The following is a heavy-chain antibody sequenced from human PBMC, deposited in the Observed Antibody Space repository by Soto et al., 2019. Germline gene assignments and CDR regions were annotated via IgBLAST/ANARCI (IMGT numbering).Heavy chain of an antibody. CDR1: GFTFSTYW. J-gene: IGHJ4*02. CDR2: INSGGSST. D-gene: IGHD4-17*01. Sequence: GGSLRLSCAASGFTFSTYWMHWVRQAPGKGLVWVSRINSGGSSTSYADSVKGRFTISRDNAKNTLYLQMKSRRAEDAAVYYCARDRAGDLDYWGQGTLVTVSS. V-gene: IGHV3-74*01. CDR3: ARDRAGDLDY.